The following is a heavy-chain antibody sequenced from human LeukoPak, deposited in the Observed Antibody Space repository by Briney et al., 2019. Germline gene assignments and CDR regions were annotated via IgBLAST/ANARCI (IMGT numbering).Heavy chain of an antibody. V-gene: IGHV1-8*03. J-gene: IGHJ6*03. CDR1: GYTFTSYD. D-gene: IGHD5-24*01. CDR2: MNPNSGNT. Sequence: GASVKVSCKASGYTFTSYDINWVRQATGQGLEWMGWMNPNSGNTGYAQKFQGRVTITRNTSISTAYMELSSLRAEDTAVYYCARGQGAHVEYSSFMDVWGKGTTVTVSS. CDR3: ARGQGAHVEYSSFMDV.